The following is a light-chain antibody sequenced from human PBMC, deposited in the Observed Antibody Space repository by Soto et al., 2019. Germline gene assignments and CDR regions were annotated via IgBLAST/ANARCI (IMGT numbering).Light chain of an antibody. J-gene: IGKJ5*01. Sequence: DVELTQSPLSLPVTLGQPASISCRSRQSLVYSDGNTYLSWIHQRPGQSPRRLIYKVSNRDSGVPDRFSGSGSATDFTLKISGVEAEDVGVYFCMQVSHWPTTFGQGTRLEIK. CDR3: MQVSHWPTT. CDR2: KVS. V-gene: IGKV2-30*01. CDR1: QSLVYSDGNTY.